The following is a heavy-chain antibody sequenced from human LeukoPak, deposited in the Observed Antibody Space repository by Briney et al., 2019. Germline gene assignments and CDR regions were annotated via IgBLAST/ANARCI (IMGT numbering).Heavy chain of an antibody. J-gene: IGHJ4*02. CDR1: GGSISSYY. D-gene: IGHD3-10*01. CDR2: IYYSGST. CDR3: ASFYGSGSYFDY. Sequence: SETLSLTCTVSGGSISSYYWSWIRQPPGKGLEWIGYIYYSGSTNYNPSLKSRVTISVDTSKNQFSLKLSSVTAADTAVYYCASFYGSGSYFDYWGQGTLVTVPS. V-gene: IGHV4-59*08.